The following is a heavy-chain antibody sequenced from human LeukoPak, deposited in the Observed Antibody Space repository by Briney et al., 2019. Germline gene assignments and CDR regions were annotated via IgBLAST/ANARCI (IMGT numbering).Heavy chain of an antibody. V-gene: IGHV3-33*01. J-gene: IGHJ4*02. CDR2: IWYDGSNK. CDR1: GFTLSSYG. D-gene: IGHD5-18*01. CDR3: ARDPGYSYGIPFDY. Sequence: GGSLRLSCAASGFTLSSYGIHWVRQAPGKGLEWVAVIWYDGSNKYYADSVKGRFTISRDNSKNTLYLQMNSLRAEDTAVYYCARDPGYSYGIPFDYWGQGTLVTVSS.